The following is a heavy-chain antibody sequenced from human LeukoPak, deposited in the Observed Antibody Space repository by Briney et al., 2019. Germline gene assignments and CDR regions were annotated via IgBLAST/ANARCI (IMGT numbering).Heavy chain of an antibody. CDR2: ITPSGGSA. D-gene: IGHD4-11*01. Sequence: GGSLRLSCAASGCAFSSHTMNWVRQAPGKGLEWVSAITPSGGSANYAEPVRGRFTISRDNPKNTLYLQMNSLRVEDTAVYYCARGRVNWFFDLWGRGTLVTVSS. V-gene: IGHV3-23*01. CDR3: ARGRVNWFFDL. J-gene: IGHJ2*01. CDR1: GCAFSSHT.